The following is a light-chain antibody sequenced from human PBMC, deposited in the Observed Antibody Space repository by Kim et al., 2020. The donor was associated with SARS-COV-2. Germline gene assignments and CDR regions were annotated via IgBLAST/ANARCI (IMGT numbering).Light chain of an antibody. Sequence: GQRVSISCSGSSSNIGSNYEYWYHQLPGTAPKLLIYKNDQRPSGVPDRFSGSKSGTSASLAISGLRSEDEADYYCAAWDDSLSGWVFGGGTQLTVL. CDR2: KND. J-gene: IGLJ3*02. CDR1: SSNIGSNY. CDR3: AAWDDSLSGWV. V-gene: IGLV1-47*01.